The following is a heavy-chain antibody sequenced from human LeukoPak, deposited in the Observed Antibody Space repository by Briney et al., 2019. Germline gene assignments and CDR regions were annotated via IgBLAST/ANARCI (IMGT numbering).Heavy chain of an antibody. CDR2: ISSYGVST. D-gene: IGHD2-2*01. CDR3: VKDPDPRYCSSTSCSPI. V-gene: IGHV3-64*04. Sequence: PGGSLRLSCSASGFAFNSYAMHWVRQTPGKGLESVSTISSYGVSTYYADSVKGRFTISRDNSKNTLYLQMNSLRVEDTAVYYCVKDPDPRYCSSTSCSPIWGQGTMVTVSS. J-gene: IGHJ3*02. CDR1: GFAFNSYA.